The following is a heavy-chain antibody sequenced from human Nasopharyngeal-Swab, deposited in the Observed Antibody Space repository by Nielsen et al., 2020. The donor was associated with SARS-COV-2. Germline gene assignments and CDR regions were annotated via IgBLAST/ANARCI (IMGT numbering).Heavy chain of an antibody. Sequence: ASAQVSCKASGYSFRSYGINWVRQAPGQGLEWVGWISVYNADRNYAEKFQGRVSMTTDTSTTTAYMELRSMTSDDTAAYYCARDVEEWLVVPSLSFDYWGQGTLVTVSS. D-gene: IGHD5-18*01. V-gene: IGHV1-18*01. CDR2: ISVYNADR. CDR1: GYSFRSYG. J-gene: IGHJ4*02. CDR3: ARDVEEWLVVPSLSFDY.